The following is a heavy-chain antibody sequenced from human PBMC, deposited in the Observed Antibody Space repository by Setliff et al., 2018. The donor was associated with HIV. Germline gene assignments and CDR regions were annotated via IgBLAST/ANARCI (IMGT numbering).Heavy chain of an antibody. J-gene: IGHJ4*02. CDR3: VRDLARVIAH. CDR1: GFTFDNYA. D-gene: IGHD2-21*01. V-gene: IGHV3-43D*04. Sequence: LRLSCAASGFTFDNYAMVWVRQAPGKGLEWVSLISWDGASTFYADSMRGRFTISRDNGKNAVYLQMNSLTAEDTALYYCVRDLARVIAHWGQGTLVTVSS. CDR2: ISWDGAST.